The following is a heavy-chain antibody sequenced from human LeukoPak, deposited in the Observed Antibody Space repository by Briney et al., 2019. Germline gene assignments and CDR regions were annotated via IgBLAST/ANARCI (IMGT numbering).Heavy chain of an antibody. V-gene: IGHV3-23*01. D-gene: IGHD2-2*01. CDR3: AKGHCSSTSCYSGA. CDR2: ISGSGGST. CDR1: GFTFSSYA. J-gene: IGHJ5*02. Sequence: GGSLRLSCAASGFTFSSYAMSWVRQAPGKGLAWVSAISGSGGSTYYADSVKGRFTISRDNSKNTLYLQMNSLRAEDTAVYYCAKGHCSSTSCYSGAWGQGTLVTVPS.